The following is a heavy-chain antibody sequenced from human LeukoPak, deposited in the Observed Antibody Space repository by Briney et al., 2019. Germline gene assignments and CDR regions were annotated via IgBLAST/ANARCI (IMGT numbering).Heavy chain of an antibody. Sequence: PGGSLRLSCAASGFTFDDYGMSWVRQAPGKGLEWVSGINWNGGSTGYADSVKGRFTISRDNAKNSLYLQMNSLRAEDTAVYYCARDVSGLWFGNWFDPWGQGTLVTVSS. D-gene: IGHD3-10*01. J-gene: IGHJ5*02. CDR2: INWNGGST. V-gene: IGHV3-20*04. CDR1: GFTFDDYG. CDR3: ARDVSGLWFGNWFDP.